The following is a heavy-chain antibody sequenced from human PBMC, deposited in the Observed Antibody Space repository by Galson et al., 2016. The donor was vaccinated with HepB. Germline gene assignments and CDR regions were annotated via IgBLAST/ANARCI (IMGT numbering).Heavy chain of an antibody. CDR1: GESFSGCY. J-gene: IGHJ4*02. V-gene: IGHV4-34*01. D-gene: IGHD3-10*01. CDR3: ARGLRHLYMVRGVVPYYFDH. Sequence: SETLSLTCVVYGESFSGCYWTWIRQSPGKGLEWIGEINHSGDTNYNPSLKSRVTISVDTSKNQFSLNVTSVTAADTAVYYCARGLRHLYMVRGVVPYYFDHWGQGTLATVSS. CDR2: INHSGDT.